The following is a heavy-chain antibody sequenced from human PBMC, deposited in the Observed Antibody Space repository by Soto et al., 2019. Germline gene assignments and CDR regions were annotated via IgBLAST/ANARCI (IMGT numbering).Heavy chain of an antibody. D-gene: IGHD5-18*01. Sequence: SVKVSCKTSGDTFNTYTFAWVRQAPGQGLERMGRIIPGISMSTYAQNFQGRVSLIGDKSTNTVYMELSSLRSEDTAVYYCARDPGYSYGNTWGQATLVTVPS. CDR3: ARDPGYSYGNT. J-gene: IGHJ5*02. V-gene: IGHV1-69*04. CDR2: IIPGISMS. CDR1: GDTFNTYT.